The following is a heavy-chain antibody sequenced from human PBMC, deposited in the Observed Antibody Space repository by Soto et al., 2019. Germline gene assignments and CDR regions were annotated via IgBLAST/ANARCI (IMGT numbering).Heavy chain of an antibody. V-gene: IGHV3-30*18. J-gene: IGHJ4*02. CDR2: ISHDGTNE. CDR1: GFTFSSYA. CDR3: AKHLTPTIFGVVIHDC. D-gene: IGHD3-3*01. Sequence: SLRLSCAASGFTFSSYAMHWLRQTPGERLEWLAIISHDGTNEKYADSVKGRFTISRDNSKSALYLQINSLTTDDTAVYYCAKHLTPTIFGVVIHDCWGQGTLVTVSS.